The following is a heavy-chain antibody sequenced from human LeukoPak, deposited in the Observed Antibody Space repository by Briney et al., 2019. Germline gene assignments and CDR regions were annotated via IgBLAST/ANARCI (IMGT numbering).Heavy chain of an antibody. J-gene: IGHJ6*02. V-gene: IGHV1-69*04. Sequence: ASVKVSCKASGGTFSSYAISWVRQAPGQGLEWMGRIIPILGIANYAQKFQGRVTITADKSTSTAYMELSSLRSEDTAVYYCARANYDILTGYYPGRYYYYGMDVWGQGTMVTVSS. CDR1: GGTFSSYA. D-gene: IGHD3-9*01. CDR3: ARANYDILTGYYPGRYYYYGMDV. CDR2: IIPILGIA.